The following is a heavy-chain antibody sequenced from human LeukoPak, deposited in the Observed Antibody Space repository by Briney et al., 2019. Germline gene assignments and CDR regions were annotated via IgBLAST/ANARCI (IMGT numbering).Heavy chain of an antibody. CDR2: IYTSGST. CDR1: GGSISSGSYY. Sequence: SETLSLTCTVSGGSISSGSYYWGWIRQAGGKGLEWNGRIYTSGSTHYNPSLKTRVTISVDTSKTQFSLKLSSVTAADTAVYYCARGQWLVDYGGQGTLVTVSA. D-gene: IGHD6-19*01. J-gene: IGHJ4*02. V-gene: IGHV4-61*02. CDR3: ARGQWLVDY.